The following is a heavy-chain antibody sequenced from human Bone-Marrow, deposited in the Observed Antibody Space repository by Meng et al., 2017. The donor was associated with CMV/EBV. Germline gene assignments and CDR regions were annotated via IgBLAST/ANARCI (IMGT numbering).Heavy chain of an antibody. CDR3: GRDLTGERDQ. J-gene: IGHJ4*02. Sequence: VPLVEAGGGLVQPGGSLRPACADSGFTFSSYWMHWVRQVPGGGLVWVSRINTDGSFTSYADSVRGRFTISRDNAKNTLYLQMNSLRVDDSAVYYCGRDLTGERDQWGQGTLVTVSS. D-gene: IGHD7-27*01. CDR1: GFTFSSYW. CDR2: INTDGSFT. V-gene: IGHV3-74*03.